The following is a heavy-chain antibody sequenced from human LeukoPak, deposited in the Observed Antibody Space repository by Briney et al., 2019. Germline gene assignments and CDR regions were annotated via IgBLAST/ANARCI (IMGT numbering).Heavy chain of an antibody. D-gene: IGHD1-26*01. CDR1: GGSFSGYY. CDR2: INHSGST. Sequence: SETLSLTCAVYGGSFSGYYWRWMRQPPGKGLEWIGEINHSGSTNYNPSLESRVTISVDTSKNQFSLKLSSVTAADTAVYYCAREQRYSGSPFDYWGQGTLVTVSS. CDR3: AREQRYSGSPFDY. V-gene: IGHV4-34*01. J-gene: IGHJ4*02.